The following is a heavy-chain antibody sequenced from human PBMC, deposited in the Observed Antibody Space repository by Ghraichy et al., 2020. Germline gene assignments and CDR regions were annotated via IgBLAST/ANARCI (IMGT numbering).Heavy chain of an antibody. V-gene: IGHV3-23*01. J-gene: IGHJ6*02. CDR2: ISGSSGST. CDR1: GFTFSSYA. Sequence: GGSLRLSCSASGFTFSSYAMSWVRQAPGKGLEWVSGISGSSGSTYYADSVKGRFTISRDNSKNTLYLQMNSLRAEDTAVYYCAKEGSVSSGRGPYYYYAMDVWGQGTTVTVSS. D-gene: IGHD6-19*01. CDR3: AKEGSVSSGRGPYYYYAMDV.